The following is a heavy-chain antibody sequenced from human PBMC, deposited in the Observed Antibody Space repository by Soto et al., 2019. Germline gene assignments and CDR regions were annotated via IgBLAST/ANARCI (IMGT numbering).Heavy chain of an antibody. J-gene: IGHJ6*03. CDR1: GFTLSTYW. V-gene: IGHV3-7*01. CDR2: IRQDGSEK. Sequence: EVQLVESGGGLVQPGGSVRLSCAASGFTLSTYWMTWARQAPGKGLEWVANIRQDGSEKYYVDSAKGRFTISRDNAKNSLYLQMNSLRAEDTAVYYCARVAVAGGSYYYYYMDVWGEGTTVTVSS. D-gene: IGHD6-13*01. CDR3: ARVAVAGGSYYYYYMDV.